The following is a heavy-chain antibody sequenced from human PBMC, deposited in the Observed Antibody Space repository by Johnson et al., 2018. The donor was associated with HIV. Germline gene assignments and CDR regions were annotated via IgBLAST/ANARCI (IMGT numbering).Heavy chain of an antibody. CDR2: ISYDGSNK. Sequence: QVQLVESGGGVVQPGRSLRLSCAASGFTFSSYGMHWVRQAPGKGLEWVAVISYDGSNKYYADSVKGRFTISRDNSKNTLYLQMNSLRAEDTAWYYCAKGRGHAFDIWGQGTMVTVSS. D-gene: IGHD3-10*01. V-gene: IGHV3-30*18. CDR3: AKGRGHAFDI. CDR1: GFTFSSYG. J-gene: IGHJ3*02.